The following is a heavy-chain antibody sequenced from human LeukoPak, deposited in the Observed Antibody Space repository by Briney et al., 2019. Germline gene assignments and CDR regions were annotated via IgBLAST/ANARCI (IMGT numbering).Heavy chain of an antibody. CDR1: GFTFSSYG. D-gene: IGHD6-13*01. CDR2: ISYDGSNK. CDR3: AKVGIAAAGTPLEY. J-gene: IGHJ4*02. V-gene: IGHV3-30*18. Sequence: GRSLRLSCAASGFTFSSYGMHWVRQAPGKGLEWVAVISYDGSNKYYADPVKGRFTISRDNSKNTLYLQMNSLRAEDTAVYYCAKVGIAAAGTPLEYWGQGTLVTVSS.